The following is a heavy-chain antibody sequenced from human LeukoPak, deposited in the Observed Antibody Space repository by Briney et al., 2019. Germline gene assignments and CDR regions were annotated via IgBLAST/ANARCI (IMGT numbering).Heavy chain of an antibody. CDR2: IIPIFGTA. Sequence: SVKVSCKASGGTFSSYAISWVRQAPGQGLEWMGGIIPIFGTANYAQKFQGRVTITADESTSTAYMELSSLRSEDTAVYYCARTSYDYVWGSYRLFDYWGQGTLVTVSS. CDR1: GGTFSSYA. J-gene: IGHJ4*02. D-gene: IGHD3-16*02. V-gene: IGHV1-69*13. CDR3: ARTSYDYVWGSYRLFDY.